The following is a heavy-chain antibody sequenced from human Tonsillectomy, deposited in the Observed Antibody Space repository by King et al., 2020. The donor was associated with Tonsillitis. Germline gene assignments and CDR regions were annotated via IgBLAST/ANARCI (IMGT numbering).Heavy chain of an antibody. CDR2: ISYDGTNK. V-gene: IGHV3-30-3*01. J-gene: IGHJ4*02. CDR1: GFTFSTYA. D-gene: IGHD6-13*01. CDR3: ARDGYSTTWYYFDC. Sequence: VQLVESGGGVVQPGRSLRLSCAASGFTFSTYAMHWVRQAPGKGLEWVAVISYDGTNKYYADSVKGRFTISRESSKNTLYLQMNSLRPEDTAVYYCARDGYSTTWYYFDCWGQGSLVTVSS.